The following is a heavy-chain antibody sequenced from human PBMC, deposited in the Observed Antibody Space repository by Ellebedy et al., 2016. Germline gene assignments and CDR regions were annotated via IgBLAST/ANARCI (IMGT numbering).Heavy chain of an antibody. V-gene: IGHV4-61*02. D-gene: IGHD1-1*01. CDR3: ASSPPGNVGV. CDR2: IYTSGST. Sequence: LRLXXTVSGGSISSGSYYWSWIRQPAGKGLEWIGRIYTSGSTNYNPSLKSRVTMSVDTSKNQFSLKLSSVTAADTAVYYCASSPPGNVGVWGQGTLVTVSS. CDR1: GGSISSGSYY. J-gene: IGHJ4*02.